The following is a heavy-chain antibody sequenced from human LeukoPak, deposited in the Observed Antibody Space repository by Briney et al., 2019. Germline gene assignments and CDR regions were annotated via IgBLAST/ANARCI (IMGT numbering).Heavy chain of an antibody. CDR2: IKQDGSEK. CDR1: GFTFSSYW. D-gene: IGHD2-15*01. J-gene: IGHJ4*02. V-gene: IGHV3-7*03. Sequence: GGSLRLSCAASGFTFSSYWMSWVRQAPGQGLEWVANIKQDGSEKYYVDSVKGRFTISRDNAKNSLYLQMNRLRAEDTAVYYCARDGACSGGSCYSPYFDYWGQGTLVTVSS. CDR3: ARDGACSGGSCYSPYFDY.